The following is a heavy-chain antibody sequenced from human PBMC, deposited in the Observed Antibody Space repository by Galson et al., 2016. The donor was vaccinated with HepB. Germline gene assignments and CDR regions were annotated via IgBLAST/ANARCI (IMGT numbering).Heavy chain of an antibody. V-gene: IGHV5-10-1*01. CDR2: IDPSDYDT. D-gene: IGHD3-3*02. J-gene: IGHJ4*02. Sequence: QSGAEVKKPGESLKIFCKASGYTFTTYWITWVRQVPGKGLEWVGRIDPSDYDTNYNPSFFGQVTISTDRSISTAYLQWSSPKASDSAIYYCARQGRYHFESKGDSWGPGTLVTVSS. CDR1: GYTFTTYW. CDR3: ARQGRYHFESKGDS.